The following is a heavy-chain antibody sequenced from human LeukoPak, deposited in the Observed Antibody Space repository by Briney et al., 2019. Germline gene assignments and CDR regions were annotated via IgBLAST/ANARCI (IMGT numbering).Heavy chain of an antibody. CDR1: GFTFDDYA. CDR3: AKGLRGERVMDY. CDR2: ISWNSGSI. D-gene: IGHD3-10*01. Sequence: GGSLRLSCAASGFTFDDYAMHWVRQAPGKGLEWVSGISWNSGSIGYADSVKGRFTISRDNAKNSLYLQMNSLRAEDTALYYCAKGLRGERVMDYWGQGTLVTVSS. V-gene: IGHV3-9*01. J-gene: IGHJ4*02.